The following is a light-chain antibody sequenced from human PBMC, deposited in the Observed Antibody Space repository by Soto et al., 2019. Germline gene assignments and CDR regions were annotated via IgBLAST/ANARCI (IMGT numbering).Light chain of an antibody. V-gene: IGKV3-20*01. J-gene: IGKJ1*01. CDR3: QQSYSTPRT. CDR2: GAS. Sequence: IVMTQSPGTLSLSPGERATLYCRTSQSVSSSYLAWYQQKPGQAPRLLIYGASSLQSGVPSRFSGSGSGTDFTLTISSLQPEDFATYYCQQSYSTPRTFGQGTKVDIK. CDR1: QSVSSSY.